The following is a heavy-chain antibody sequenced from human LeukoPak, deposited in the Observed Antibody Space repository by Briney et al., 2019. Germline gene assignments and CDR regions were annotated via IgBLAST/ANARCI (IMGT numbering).Heavy chain of an antibody. D-gene: IGHD5-12*01. CDR2: ISGSGGST. Sequence: GGSLRPSCAASGFTFSSYAMSWVRQAPGKGLERVSGISGSGGSTYYAASVKGRFTISRDNSKNPLYLQMNSLRAEDTAVYYCAKAAGYSGYEKLDYWGQGTLVTVSS. CDR1: GFTFSSYA. CDR3: AKAAGYSGYEKLDY. V-gene: IGHV3-23*01. J-gene: IGHJ4*02.